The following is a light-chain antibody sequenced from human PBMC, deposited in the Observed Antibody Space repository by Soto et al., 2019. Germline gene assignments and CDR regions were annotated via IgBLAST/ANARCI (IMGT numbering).Light chain of an antibody. CDR1: QSVSSSY. V-gene: IGKV3-20*01. J-gene: IGKJ2*01. CDR3: QQYGSSPPYT. CDR2: GAS. Sequence: EIVLTQSPGTLSLSPGERATLSCRASQSVSSSYLAWYQQKPGQAPRLHIYGASSRATGIPDRFSGSGSGTDFPLTISRLEPEDFAVYYCQQYGSSPPYTFGQGTKLEIK.